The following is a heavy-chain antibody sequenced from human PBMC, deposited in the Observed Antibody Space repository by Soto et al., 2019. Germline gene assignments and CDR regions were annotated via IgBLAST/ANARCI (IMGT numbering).Heavy chain of an antibody. CDR1: GFTFSSYA. CDR3: ARDGDPYYDFWSGYTYYYYYYMDV. D-gene: IGHD3-3*01. Sequence: EVQLVESGGGLVQPGGSLRLSCAASGFTFSSYAMHWVRQAPGKGLEYVSAISSNGGSTYYANSVKGSFTISSDNSKNTLYLQMGSLRAEDMAVYYCARDGDPYYDFWSGYTYYYYYYMDVWGKGTTVTVSS. V-gene: IGHV3-64*01. J-gene: IGHJ6*03. CDR2: ISSNGGST.